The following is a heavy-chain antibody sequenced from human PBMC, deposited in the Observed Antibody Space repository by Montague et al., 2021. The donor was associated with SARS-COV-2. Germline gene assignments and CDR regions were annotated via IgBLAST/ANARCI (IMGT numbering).Heavy chain of an antibody. CDR3: ARRRRRGSYSDY. Sequence: SETLSLTCTVSGGSISSSTYRWGWIRQPPGKGLEWIGTICYSGYTWYNPSLKSRLTMSVDTSKSQFSLMLSSATAADTAVYYCARRRRRGSYSDYWGQGTLVTVSS. V-gene: IGHV4-39*01. CDR1: GGSISSSTYR. CDR2: ICYSGYT. D-gene: IGHD1-26*01. J-gene: IGHJ4*02.